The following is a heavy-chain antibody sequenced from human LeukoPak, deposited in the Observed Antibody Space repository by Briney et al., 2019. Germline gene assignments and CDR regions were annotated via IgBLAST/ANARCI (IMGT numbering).Heavy chain of an antibody. Sequence: GGSLRLSCAPSGFTFSSYSMNWVRQAPGKGLEWVSYIISSRSYIYYADSVKGRFTISRDNAKNSLYLRMSSLRVEDTAVYYCAREHSGGGNYYDSSGYYRSFDYWGQGTPVTVSS. CDR2: IISSRSYI. J-gene: IGHJ4*02. D-gene: IGHD3-22*01. V-gene: IGHV3-21*01. CDR1: GFTFSSYS. CDR3: AREHSGGGNYYDSSGYYRSFDY.